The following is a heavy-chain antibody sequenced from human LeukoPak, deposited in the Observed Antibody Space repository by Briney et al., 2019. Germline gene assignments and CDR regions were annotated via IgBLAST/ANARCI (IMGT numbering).Heavy chain of an antibody. CDR1: GCSIISYY. CDR2: IYYIGST. D-gene: IGHD3-3*01. J-gene: IGHJ3*02. Sequence: KPSGTLSLTCTVSGCSIISYYWSWIRQPPGKGLEWIGYIYYIGSTNYNPSLKSGVTISVDTSKHQFSLKLSSVTAADTAVYYCARGLQRITWAFDIWGQGTMVTVSS. CDR3: ARGLQRITWAFDI. V-gene: IGHV4-59*01.